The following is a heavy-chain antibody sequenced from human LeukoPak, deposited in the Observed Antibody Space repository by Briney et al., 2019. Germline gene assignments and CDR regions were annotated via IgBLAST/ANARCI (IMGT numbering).Heavy chain of an antibody. D-gene: IGHD6-13*01. Sequence: GGSLRLSCAASGLTFSNYAMSWVRQAPGKGLEWVSGISDSGGSTYYAGSVKGRFIISRDNSKNTLYLQMNSLRAEDTAVYYCARGRIAAAPDFDYWGQGTLVTVSS. CDR1: GLTFSNYA. CDR2: ISDSGGST. J-gene: IGHJ4*02. V-gene: IGHV3-23*01. CDR3: ARGRIAAAPDFDY.